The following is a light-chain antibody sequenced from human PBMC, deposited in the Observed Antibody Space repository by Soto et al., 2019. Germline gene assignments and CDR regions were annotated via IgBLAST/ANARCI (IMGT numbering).Light chain of an antibody. CDR1: QSLLHSNGYNY. CDR3: MQALQTPLT. CDR2: LGS. J-gene: IGKJ4*01. Sequence: DIVMTQSPLSLPVTPGEPASISCRSSQSLLHSNGYNYLDWYLQKPGQSPQLLIYLGSNRSSGVPDRFSGSGSGTDFTLKISRVEAEHVGVYYCMQALQTPLTFGGGTQVDIK. V-gene: IGKV2-28*01.